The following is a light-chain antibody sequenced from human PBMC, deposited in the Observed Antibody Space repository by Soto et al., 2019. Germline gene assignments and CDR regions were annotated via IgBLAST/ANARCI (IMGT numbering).Light chain of an antibody. V-gene: IGKV3-20*01. CDR2: GAS. J-gene: IGKJ4*01. CDR3: QQYGKAPLA. Sequence: EIVLTQSPGTLSLSPGERASLSCRASRSVSSSFLAWYHQRPGRAPRLLIYGASSRATDIPDRFSGSGSGTDFTLTISRLEPDDFGVYYCQQYGKAPLAFGGGTRV. CDR1: RSVSSSF.